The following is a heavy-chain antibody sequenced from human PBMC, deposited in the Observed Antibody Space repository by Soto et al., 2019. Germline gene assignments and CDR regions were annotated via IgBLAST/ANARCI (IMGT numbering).Heavy chain of an antibody. CDR1: GGSISSYY. D-gene: IGHD1-26*01. CDR3: ARVVVGAEGCDY. Sequence: AETLSLTCTVSGGSISSYYWSWIRQPPGKGLEWVGYIYYRGSTNYDPSLKTRVTISIDTSKNQFYLKLRAVTAADTAVYYCARVVVGAEGCDYWGQGTLVTVSS. J-gene: IGHJ4*02. V-gene: IGHV4-59*01. CDR2: IYYRGST.